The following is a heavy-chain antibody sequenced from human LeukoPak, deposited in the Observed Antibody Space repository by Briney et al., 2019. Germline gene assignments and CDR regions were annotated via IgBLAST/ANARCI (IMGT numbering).Heavy chain of an antibody. CDR3: AKQNSRGFDY. V-gene: IGHV3-23*01. CDR1: GFNFRYYA. J-gene: IGHJ4*02. D-gene: IGHD2/OR15-2a*01. Sequence: GGSLRLSCAASGFNFRYYAMTWVRQAPGKGLECVSGISEGADITYYGGSVKGRFTISRDNSKNTLYLQMNSLRAEDTAVYYGAKQNSRGFDYWGQGTLVTVSS. CDR2: ISEGADIT.